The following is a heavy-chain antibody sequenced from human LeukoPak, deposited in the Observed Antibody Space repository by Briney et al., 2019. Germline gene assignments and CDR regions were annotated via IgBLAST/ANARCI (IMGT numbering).Heavy chain of an antibody. Sequence: PSETLSLTCTVSGGSISSSSYHWGWMRQPPGMGLEWIGSIYYSGSTYYSPSLKRRVTISVDTSKNQFSLKLSSVTAADTAVYYCATRYCSGGSCYAVDYWGQGTLVTVSS. J-gene: IGHJ4*02. D-gene: IGHD2-15*01. V-gene: IGHV4-39*01. CDR2: IYYSGST. CDR1: GGSISSSSYH. CDR3: ATRYCSGGSCYAVDY.